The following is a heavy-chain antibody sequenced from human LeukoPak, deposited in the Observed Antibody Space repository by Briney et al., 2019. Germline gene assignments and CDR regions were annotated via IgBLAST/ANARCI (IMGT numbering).Heavy chain of an antibody. Sequence: GGSLRLSCAASGFTFSSYWMSWVRQAPGKGLEWVANIKQDGSEKYYVDSVKGRFTISRDNSKNTLYLQMSSLRAEDTAVYYCAKYYYDSGSYPDSWGQGTLVTVSS. CDR1: GFTFSSYW. CDR2: IKQDGSEK. CDR3: AKYYYDSGSYPDS. D-gene: IGHD3-10*01. J-gene: IGHJ4*02. V-gene: IGHV3-7*03.